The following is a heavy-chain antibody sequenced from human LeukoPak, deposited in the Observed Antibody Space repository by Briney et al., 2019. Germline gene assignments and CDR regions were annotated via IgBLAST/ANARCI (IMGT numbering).Heavy chain of an antibody. CDR2: ISAYNGNT. Sequence: GASVKVSCKASGYTFTSYGIGWVCQAPGQGLEWMGWISAYNGNTNYAQKLQGRVTMTTDTSTSTAYMELRSLRSDDTAVYYCARGIAVAGKPWYFDLWGRGTLVTVSS. CDR1: GYTFTSYG. V-gene: IGHV1-18*01. J-gene: IGHJ2*01. D-gene: IGHD6-19*01. CDR3: ARGIAVAGKPWYFDL.